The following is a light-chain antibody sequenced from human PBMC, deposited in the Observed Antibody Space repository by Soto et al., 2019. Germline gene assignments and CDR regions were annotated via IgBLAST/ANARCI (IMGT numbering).Light chain of an antibody. Sequence: EIVMTQSPATLSVSPGERATLSCRASQSVGTNLVWYQQRPGQPPRPLIYGASIRATGIPGRFSGSGSGTDFTLTISSLQSEDSAVYFCQQYYYWPPYTFGQGTKVDIK. CDR1: QSVGTN. CDR3: QQYYYWPPYT. CDR2: GAS. J-gene: IGKJ2*01. V-gene: IGKV3D-15*01.